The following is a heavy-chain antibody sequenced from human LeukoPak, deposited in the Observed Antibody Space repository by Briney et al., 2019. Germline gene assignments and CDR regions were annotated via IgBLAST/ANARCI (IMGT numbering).Heavy chain of an antibody. CDR2: INPNSGGT. V-gene: IGHV1-2*02. CDR1: GYTFTGYY. J-gene: IGHJ4*02. CDR3: AREGGQHPNADFDS. Sequence: GASVKVSCKASGYTFTGYYMHWVRQAPGQGLEWMGWINPNSGGTNYAQKFQGRVTMTRDTSISTAYMELSRLRSDDTAVYYCAREGGQHPNADFDSWGKGPLVTVSS. D-gene: IGHD1-1*01.